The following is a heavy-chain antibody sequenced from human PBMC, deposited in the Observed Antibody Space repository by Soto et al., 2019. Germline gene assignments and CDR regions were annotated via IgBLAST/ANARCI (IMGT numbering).Heavy chain of an antibody. CDR3: AKVDPDYYDSSGSKDHYYYYYGMDV. D-gene: IGHD3-22*01. CDR2: ISGSGGST. V-gene: IGHV3-23*01. CDR1: GFTFSSYA. J-gene: IGHJ6*02. Sequence: GGSLRLSCAASGFTFSSYAMSWVRQAPGKGLEWVSAISGSGGSTYYTDSVKGRFTISRDNSKNTLSLQMNSLRAEDTAVYYCAKVDPDYYDSSGSKDHYYYYYGMDVWGQGTTVTVSS.